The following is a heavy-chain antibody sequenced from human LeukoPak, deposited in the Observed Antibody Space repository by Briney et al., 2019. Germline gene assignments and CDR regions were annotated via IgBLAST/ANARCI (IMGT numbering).Heavy chain of an antibody. J-gene: IGHJ3*02. CDR1: GYTFTTYG. CDR2: ISAYNGNT. CDR3: ARATYFDWLLDAFDI. V-gene: IGHV1-18*01. Sequence: ASVTVSCKASGYTFTTYGISWVRQAPGQGLEWMGWISAYNGNTNYAQKLQGRVTMTTDTSTTTAYMELRSLRSDDTAVYYCARATYFDWLLDAFDIWGQGTMVTVSS. D-gene: IGHD3-9*01.